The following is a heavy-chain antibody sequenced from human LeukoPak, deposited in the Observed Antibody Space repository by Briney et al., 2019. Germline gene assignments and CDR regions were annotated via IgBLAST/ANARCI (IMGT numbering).Heavy chain of an antibody. Sequence: PSETLSLTCTVSGGSISSSSHYWGWIRQPPGKGLEWIGSIYYSGSTYYNPSLKSRVTISVDTSKNQFSLKLSSVTAADTAVYYCAREEGQWLASYNWFDPWGQGTLVTVSS. CDR1: GGSISSSSHY. CDR3: AREEGQWLASYNWFDP. J-gene: IGHJ5*02. V-gene: IGHV4-39*07. D-gene: IGHD6-19*01. CDR2: IYYSGST.